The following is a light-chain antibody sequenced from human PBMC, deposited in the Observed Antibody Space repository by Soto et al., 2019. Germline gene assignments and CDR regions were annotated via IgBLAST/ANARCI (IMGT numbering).Light chain of an antibody. J-gene: IGKJ2*01. Sequence: DIQLTQSPSFLSASVEDRVTISCRASYDISSSLAWYQQEPGKPPKLLIYDSSTLQTGVPSRFTGSGSGRKFTLTISGLQFGDFATYFCQQRTHYTYTCGQGTKVDI. CDR1: YDISSS. CDR3: QQRTHYTYT. CDR2: DSS. V-gene: IGKV1-9*01.